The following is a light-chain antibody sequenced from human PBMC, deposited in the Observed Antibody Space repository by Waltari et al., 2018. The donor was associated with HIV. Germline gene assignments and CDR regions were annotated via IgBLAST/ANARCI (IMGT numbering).Light chain of an antibody. CDR2: KDT. CDR3: QSGGSSGSWV. Sequence: SNELTQPPSVSVSPGQTARITCSGDALANHYTYWFQKKPGQAPVLVIYKDTERPSGIPERFSGSRSGTIVKLTISGVQAEDEADYYCQSGGSSGSWVFGGGTKLTVL. V-gene: IGLV3-25*03. CDR1: ALANHY. J-gene: IGLJ3*02.